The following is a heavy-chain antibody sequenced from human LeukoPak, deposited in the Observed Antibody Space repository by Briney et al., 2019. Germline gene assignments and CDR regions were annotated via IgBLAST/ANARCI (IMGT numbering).Heavy chain of an antibody. V-gene: IGHV1-18*01. J-gene: IGHJ4*02. Sequence: ASVKVSCKASGYTFTSYGISWVRQAPGQGLEWMGWISAYNDNTNYAQKLQGRVTMTTDTSTSTAYMELRSLRSDDTAVYYCARATVTTYADYFDYWGQGTLVTVSS. CDR3: ARATVTTYADYFDY. CDR1: GYTFTSYG. CDR2: ISAYNDNT. D-gene: IGHD4-17*01.